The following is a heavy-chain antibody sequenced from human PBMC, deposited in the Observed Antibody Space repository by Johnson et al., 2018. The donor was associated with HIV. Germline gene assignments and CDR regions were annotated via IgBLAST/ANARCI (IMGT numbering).Heavy chain of an antibody. V-gene: IGHV3-30*02. CDR2: IRYDGSNR. CDR1: GFIFDDYG. J-gene: IGHJ3*02. CDR3: AKRGSTMIGGAGAFDI. Sequence: VQLVESGGGVVRPGGSLRLSCAASGFIFDDYGMSWVRQVPGKGLEWVAFIRYDGSNRYYADSVKGRFTISRDNSKNTLYLQMNSLRAEDTAVYYCAKRGSTMIGGAGAFDIWGQGTMVTVSP. D-gene: IGHD3-22*01.